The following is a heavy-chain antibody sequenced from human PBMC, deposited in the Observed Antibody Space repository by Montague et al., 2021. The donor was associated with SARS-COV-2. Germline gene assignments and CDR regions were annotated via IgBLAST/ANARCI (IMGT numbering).Heavy chain of an antibody. CDR1: GFTFSDSY. Sequence: SLRLSCAASGFTFSDSYMTWIRQAPRKGLEWVSFISGSSVDIHYADSLRGRFTIFRDNTKNSVYPEMHDLRAEDTAVYYCAKGGDPMAGLAGSWGQGTLVTVSS. CDR2: ISGSSVDI. D-gene: IGHD6-19*01. J-gene: IGHJ5*02. V-gene: IGHV3-11*01. CDR3: AKGGDPMAGLAGS.